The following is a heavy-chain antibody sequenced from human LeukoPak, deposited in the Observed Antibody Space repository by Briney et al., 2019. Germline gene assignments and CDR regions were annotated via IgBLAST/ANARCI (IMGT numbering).Heavy chain of an antibody. V-gene: IGHV4-30-2*01. D-gene: IGHD6-13*01. CDR3: ARVSSWGDYFDY. CDR2: IYHNGST. Sequence: PSETLSLTCAVSGGSISSGGYSWSWIRQPPGKGLEWIGYIYHNGSTYYNPSLKSRVTISVDRSKNQFSLKLSSVTAADTAVYYCARVSSWGDYFDYWGQGTLVTVSS. J-gene: IGHJ4*02. CDR1: GGSISSGGYS.